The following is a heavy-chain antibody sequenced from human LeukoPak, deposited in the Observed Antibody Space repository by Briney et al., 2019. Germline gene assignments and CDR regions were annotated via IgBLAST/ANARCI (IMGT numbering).Heavy chain of an antibody. CDR3: ASLVQWPEGVDY. D-gene: IGHD6-19*01. V-gene: IGHV1-69*13. J-gene: IGHJ4*02. CDR1: GGTFSSYA. Sequence: SVKVSCKASGGTFSSYAISWVRQAPGQGLEWMGGIIPIFGTANYAQKFQGRVTITADESTSTAYMELSSLRSEDTAVYYCASLVQWPEGVDYWGQGTLVTVSS. CDR2: IIPIFGTA.